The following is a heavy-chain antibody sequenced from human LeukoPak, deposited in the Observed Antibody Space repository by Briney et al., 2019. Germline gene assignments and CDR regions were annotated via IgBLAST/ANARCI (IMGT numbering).Heavy chain of an antibody. CDR1: GYSISSGYY. Sequence: SETLSLTCTVSGYSISSGYYWGWIRQPPGKGLEWIGNIYHTGSTYYNPSLKSRVTISVDTSKNQFSLKLSSVTAADTAVSYCARLSGWAAAGWESFDCWGQGTLVTVSS. J-gene: IGHJ4*02. D-gene: IGHD6-13*01. CDR3: ARLSGWAAAGWESFDC. V-gene: IGHV4-38-2*02. CDR2: IYHTGST.